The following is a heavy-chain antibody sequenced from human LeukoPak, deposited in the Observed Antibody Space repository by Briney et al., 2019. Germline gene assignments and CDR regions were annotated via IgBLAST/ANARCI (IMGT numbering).Heavy chain of an antibody. J-gene: IGHJ4*02. Sequence: CLQQAPVHVFHQIGRTIPSLDIANYAQKFRGRVTITADKSTSTAYMELNILRYDDTAVYFCARAPGYNTKSYRYFDSWGQGPLVTVPS. CDR3: ARAPGYNTKSYRYFDS. V-gene: IGHV1-69*04. CDR2: TIPSLDIA. D-gene: IGHD1-14*01.